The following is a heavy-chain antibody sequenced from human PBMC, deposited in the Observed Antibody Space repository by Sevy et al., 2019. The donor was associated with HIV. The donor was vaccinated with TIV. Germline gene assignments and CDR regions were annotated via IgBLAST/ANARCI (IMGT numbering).Heavy chain of an antibody. CDR3: ARESASGTPGGVYYYYYNMDV. CDR2: ISTRSSAI. J-gene: IGHJ6*02. D-gene: IGHD6-13*01. Sequence: GGSLRLSCAASGFTFSSFSMNWVRQAPGKGPEWISYISTRSSAIYYADSMKGRFTISGDNSKNSLYLQMNSLRAEDTAVYYCARESASGTPGGVYYYYYNMDVWDQGTTVTVSS. V-gene: IGHV3-48*01. CDR1: GFTFSSFS.